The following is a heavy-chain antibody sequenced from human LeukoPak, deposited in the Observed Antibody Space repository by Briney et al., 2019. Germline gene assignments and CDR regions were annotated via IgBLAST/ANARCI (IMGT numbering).Heavy chain of an antibody. Sequence: SVKVSCKASGFTFTSSAVQWVRQARGQRLEWIGWIVVGSGNTNYAQKFQERVTITRDMSTSTAYMELSSLRSEDTAVYYCARRGRDGYNPGYFDYWGQGTLVTVSS. J-gene: IGHJ4*02. V-gene: IGHV1-58*01. CDR3: ARRGRDGYNPGYFDY. D-gene: IGHD5-24*01. CDR2: IVVGSGNT. CDR1: GFTFTSSA.